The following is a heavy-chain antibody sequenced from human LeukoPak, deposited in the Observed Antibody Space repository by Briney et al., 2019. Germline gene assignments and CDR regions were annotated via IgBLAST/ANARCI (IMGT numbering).Heavy chain of an antibody. CDR1: GFSLSTAG. CDR2: ISSTSTYT. Sequence: VNPTQTLTLTCTFSGFSLSTAGMCVSWIRQPPGKGLEWVSYISSTSTYTNHADSVKGRFTISRDNSENSLYLQMNSLRADDTAVYYCARVPPVFITASTVSWFDPWGQGTLVTVSS. D-gene: IGHD4-17*01. V-gene: IGHV3-11*06. J-gene: IGHJ5*02. CDR3: ARVPPVFITASTVSWFDP.